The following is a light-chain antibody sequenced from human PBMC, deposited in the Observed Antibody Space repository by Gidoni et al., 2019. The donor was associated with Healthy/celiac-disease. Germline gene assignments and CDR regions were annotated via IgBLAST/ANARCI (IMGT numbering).Light chain of an antibody. CDR3: QQSYSTPFT. Sequence: DIVMTQSPDSLAVSLSERATINCKSSQSVLYSSNNKNYLAWYQQKPGQPPKLLIYWASTRESGVPDRCRGSGSGTDFTLTISSLQAEDVAVYYCQQSYSTPFTFGQGTKLEIK. CDR2: WAS. J-gene: IGKJ2*01. V-gene: IGKV4-1*01. CDR1: QSVLYSSNNKNY.